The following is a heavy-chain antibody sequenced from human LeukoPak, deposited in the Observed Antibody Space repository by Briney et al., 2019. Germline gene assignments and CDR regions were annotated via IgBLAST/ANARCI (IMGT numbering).Heavy chain of an antibody. D-gene: IGHD3-10*01. Sequence: GGSLRLSGAASGFTFSSYAMNWVRQAPGKGLEWVSSISSSSSYIYYADSVKGRFTISRDNAKNSLYLQMNSLRAEDTAVYYCARDHPYGSGSYDFDYWGQGTLVTVSS. CDR1: GFTFSSYA. V-gene: IGHV3-21*01. J-gene: IGHJ4*02. CDR3: ARDHPYGSGSYDFDY. CDR2: ISSSSSYI.